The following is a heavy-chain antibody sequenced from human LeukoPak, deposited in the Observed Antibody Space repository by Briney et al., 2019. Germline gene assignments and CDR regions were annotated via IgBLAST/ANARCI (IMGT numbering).Heavy chain of an antibody. Sequence: ASVKVSCKVSGYTLTELSMHWVRQAPGKGLEWMGGFDPEDGETIYAQKFQGRVTMTEDTSTDTAYMEPSSLRSEDTAVYYCATGPYYDFWSGYPGIVYWGQGTLVTVSS. CDR3: ATGPYYDFWSGYPGIVY. J-gene: IGHJ4*02. CDR1: GYTLTELS. CDR2: FDPEDGET. V-gene: IGHV1-24*01. D-gene: IGHD3-3*01.